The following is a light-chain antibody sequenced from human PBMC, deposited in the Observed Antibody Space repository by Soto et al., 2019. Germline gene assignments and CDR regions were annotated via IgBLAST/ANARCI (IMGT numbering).Light chain of an antibody. V-gene: IGLV2-14*01. CDR1: SSDVGAYNY. CDR3: TSYTRSSPYV. Sequence: SALSQPASVSGSPGQSITISCTVTSSDVGAYNYVSWYQHYPGKAPKLMIYEVRNRPSGVSHRFSGSKSGNTASLTISGLQAEDEADYYCTSYTRSSPYVFGTGTKVTVL. CDR2: EVR. J-gene: IGLJ1*01.